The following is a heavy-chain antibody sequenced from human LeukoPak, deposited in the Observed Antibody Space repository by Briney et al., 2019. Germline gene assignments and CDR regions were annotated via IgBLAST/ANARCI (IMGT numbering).Heavy chain of an antibody. CDR2: MNPNSGNT. Sequence: ASVKVSCKASGYTFTSYDINWVRQATGQGLEWMGWMNPNSGNTGYAQKFQGRATITRNTSISTAYMELSSLRSEDTAVYYCARGHQRSDAFDIWGQGTMVTVSS. J-gene: IGHJ3*02. CDR1: GYTFTSYD. CDR3: ARGHQRSDAFDI. V-gene: IGHV1-8*03.